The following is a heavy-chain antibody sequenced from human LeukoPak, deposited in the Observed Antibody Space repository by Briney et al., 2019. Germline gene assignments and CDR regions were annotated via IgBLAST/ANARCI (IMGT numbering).Heavy chain of an antibody. J-gene: IGHJ4*02. CDR1: AFTFSTYN. D-gene: IGHD6-13*01. Sequence: GGSLRLSCAASAFTFSTYNMNWVRQAPGKGLEWVSSITSSSSYTFYADSVKGRFTISRDNAKNSLYLQMNSLRAEDMALYYCAKGGDGSWDNLPFDYWGQGTLVTVSS. V-gene: IGHV3-21*04. CDR3: AKGGDGSWDNLPFDY. CDR2: ITSSSSYT.